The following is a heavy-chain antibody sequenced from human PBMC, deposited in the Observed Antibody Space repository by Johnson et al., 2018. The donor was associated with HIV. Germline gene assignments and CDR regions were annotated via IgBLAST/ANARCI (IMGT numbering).Heavy chain of an antibody. D-gene: IGHD3-10*02. V-gene: IGHV3-74*02. CDR3: TTHYVLGGLFAFDI. Sequence: EQLEESGGGVVQPGGSLRLSCEASGFIFSSYGMHWVRQAPGKGLVWVSCVNSDGRRTTYADSVKGRFTISRDNAKNTVYLQMNSLTTEDTAVYYCTTHYVLGGLFAFDIWGQGTMVTVSS. CDR2: VNSDGRRT. J-gene: IGHJ3*02. CDR1: GFIFSSYG.